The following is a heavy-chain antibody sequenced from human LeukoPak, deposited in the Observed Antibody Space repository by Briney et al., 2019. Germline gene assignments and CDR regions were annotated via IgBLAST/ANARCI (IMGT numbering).Heavy chain of an antibody. CDR2: ISPNSGGT. J-gene: IGHJ4*02. V-gene: IGHV1-2*02. Sequence: ASVKVSCKASGYTFSGYYMHWVRQAPGQGLEWMGWISPNSGGTNYAQTFQGRVTMNRDTSLTTASVELSRLTSDDTAVYYCARGSRIGAAGSFDYWGQGTLVTVSS. D-gene: IGHD6-13*01. CDR1: GYTFSGYY. CDR3: ARGSRIGAAGSFDY.